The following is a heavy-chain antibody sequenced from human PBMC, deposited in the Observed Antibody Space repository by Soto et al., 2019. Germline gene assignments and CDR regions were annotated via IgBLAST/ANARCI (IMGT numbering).Heavy chain of an antibody. D-gene: IGHD2-15*01. CDR3: VRDLGRCSGGTCYSPYGMDV. CDR2: INSDGSST. J-gene: IGHJ6*02. Sequence: GGSLRLSCAASGFTFSSYWMHWVRQAPGKGLVWDSRINSDGSSTSYADSVKGRFTISRDNAKNTLYLQMNSLRAEDTAVYYCVRDLGRCSGGTCYSPYGMDVWGQGTTVTVSS. V-gene: IGHV3-74*01. CDR1: GFTFSSYW.